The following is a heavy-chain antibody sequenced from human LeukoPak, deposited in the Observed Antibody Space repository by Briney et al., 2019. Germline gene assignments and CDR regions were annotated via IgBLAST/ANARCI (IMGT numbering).Heavy chain of an antibody. Sequence: ASVTVSFKASGYTFTGYYMHWVRQAPGQGLEWMGWINPNSGGTNYAQKFQGSVTMTRDTSISTAYMELSRLRSDDTAVYYCANGLGYYDSSGYLAYWGQGTLVTVSS. CDR1: GYTFTGYY. CDR2: INPNSGGT. J-gene: IGHJ4*02. D-gene: IGHD3-22*01. CDR3: ANGLGYYDSSGYLAY. V-gene: IGHV1-2*02.